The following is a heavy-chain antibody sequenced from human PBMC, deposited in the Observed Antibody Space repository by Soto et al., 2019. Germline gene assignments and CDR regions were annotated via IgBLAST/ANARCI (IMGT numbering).Heavy chain of an antibody. Sequence: GGSLKLSCAASGFTFTRYSMNWVRQAPGKGLEWVSSISSTTNYIYYGDSMKGRFTISRDNAKNSLYLEMNSLRAEDTAVYYCARESEDLTSNFDYWGQGTLVTVSS. CDR3: ARESEDLTSNFDY. J-gene: IGHJ4*02. CDR1: GFTFTRYS. V-gene: IGHV3-21*06. CDR2: ISSTTNYI.